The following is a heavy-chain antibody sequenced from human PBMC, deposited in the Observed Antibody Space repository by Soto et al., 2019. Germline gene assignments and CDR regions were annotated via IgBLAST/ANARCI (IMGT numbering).Heavy chain of an antibody. Sequence: QLQLQESGSRLVKPSQTLSLTCAVSGGSISSGGYSWSWIRQPPGKGLEWIGYIYHSGSTYYNPSLNSRVTISVDRSKNQFSLKLSSVTAADTAVYYCAAGGGLPRYYWGQGTLVTVSS. D-gene: IGHD5-12*01. CDR3: AAGGGLPRYY. CDR2: IYHSGST. CDR1: GGSISSGGYS. J-gene: IGHJ4*02. V-gene: IGHV4-30-2*01.